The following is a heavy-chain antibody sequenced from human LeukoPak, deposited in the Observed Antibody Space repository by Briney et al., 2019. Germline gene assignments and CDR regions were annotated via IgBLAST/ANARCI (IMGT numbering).Heavy chain of an antibody. CDR3: ARDRIGNYDSSGYYYY. V-gene: IGHV1-18*01. CDR2: ISAYNGNT. D-gene: IGHD3-22*01. Sequence: ASVKVSCKASGYTFTSYGISWVRQAPGQGLEWMGWISAYNGNTNYAQKLQGRVTMTTDTSTSTAYMELRSLRSDDTAVYYCARDRIGNYDSSGYYYYWGQGTLVTVSS. J-gene: IGHJ4*02. CDR1: GYTFTSYG.